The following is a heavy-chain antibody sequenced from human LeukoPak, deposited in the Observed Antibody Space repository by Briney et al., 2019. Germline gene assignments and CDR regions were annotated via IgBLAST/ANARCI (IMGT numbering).Heavy chain of an antibody. V-gene: IGHV3-7*01. CDR3: ARVDSYYDMDV. CDR1: GFTISHYW. CDR2: IKQDGSEK. Sequence: GGSLRLSCAASGFTISHYWMSWVRQAPGKGLEWVANIKQDGSEKYYAESVKGRVTISRDNAENSLYLQMNSLRAEDTAVYYCARVDSYYDMDVWGQGTTVTVSS. J-gene: IGHJ6*02.